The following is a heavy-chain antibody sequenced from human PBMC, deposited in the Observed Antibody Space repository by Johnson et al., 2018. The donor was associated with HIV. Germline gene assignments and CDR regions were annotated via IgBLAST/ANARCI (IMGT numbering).Heavy chain of an antibody. Sequence: VQLVESGGGALRPGGSLRLSCEASGFTFDDYAMHWVRQAPGKGLEWVSGISWNGGSTGYVDSVKGRFTISRDNAKNSLYLQMNSLRAEDTALYYCARDGLATYAFDIWGQGTMVTVSS. CDR3: ARDGLATYAFDI. J-gene: IGHJ3*02. D-gene: IGHD5-12*01. V-gene: IGHV3-20*04. CDR1: GFTFDDYA. CDR2: ISWNGGST.